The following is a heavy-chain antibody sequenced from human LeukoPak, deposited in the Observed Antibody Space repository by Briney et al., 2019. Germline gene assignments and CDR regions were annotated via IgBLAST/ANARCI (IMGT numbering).Heavy chain of an antibody. V-gene: IGHV4-61*02. CDR3: ARDFGFGELSYLNWFDP. CDR1: GGSISSGSYY. CDR2: IYTSGST. Sequence: PSETPSLTCTVSGGSISSGSYYWSWIRQPAGKGLEWIGRIYTSGSTNYNPSLKSRVTISVDTSKNQFSLKLSSVTAADTAVYYCARDFGFGELSYLNWFDPWGQGTLVTVSS. J-gene: IGHJ5*02. D-gene: IGHD3-10*01.